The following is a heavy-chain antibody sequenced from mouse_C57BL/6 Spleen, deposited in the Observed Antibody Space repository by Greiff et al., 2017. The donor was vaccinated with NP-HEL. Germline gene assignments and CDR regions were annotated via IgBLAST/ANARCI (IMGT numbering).Heavy chain of an antibody. J-gene: IGHJ4*01. V-gene: IGHV1-53*01. Sequence: VQLQQPGTELVKPGASVKLSCKASGYTFTSYWMHWVKQRPGQGLEWIGNINPSNGGTNYNEKFKSKATLTVDKSSSTAYMQLSSLTSEDSAVYYCARPLYSREYAMDYWGQGTSVTVSS. CDR1: GYTFTSYW. D-gene: IGHD2-1*01. CDR3: ARPLYSREYAMDY. CDR2: INPSNGGT.